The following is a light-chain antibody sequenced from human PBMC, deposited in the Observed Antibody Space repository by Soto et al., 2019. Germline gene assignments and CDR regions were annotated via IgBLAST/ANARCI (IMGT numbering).Light chain of an antibody. J-gene: IGLJ1*01. CDR3: SSYAGSSNV. CDR2: EVN. V-gene: IGLV2-8*01. Sequence: SVLTQPRSGSGSPGQSVASSCTGSSSDVGGYNYVSWYQQHPGKAPKLMIYEVNKRPSGVPDRFSGSKSGNTASLTVSGLPAEDEDDYYCSSYAGSSNVFGTAIKVTV. CDR1: SSDVGGYNY.